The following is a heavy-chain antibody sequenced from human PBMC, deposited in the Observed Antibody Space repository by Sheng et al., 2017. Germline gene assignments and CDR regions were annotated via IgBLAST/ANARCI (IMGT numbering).Heavy chain of an antibody. CDR2: IYYSGST. CDR3: ARVGYSGYDSPSYYFDY. V-gene: IGHV4-39*07. D-gene: IGHD5-12*01. CDR1: GGSISSSSYY. J-gene: IGHJ4*02. Sequence: QLQLQESGPGLVKPSETLSLTCTVSGGSISSSSYYWGWIRQPPGKGLEWIGSIYYSGSTYYNPSLKSRVTISVDTSKNQFSLKLSSVTAADTAVYYCARVGYSGYDSPSYYFDYWGQGTLVTILL.